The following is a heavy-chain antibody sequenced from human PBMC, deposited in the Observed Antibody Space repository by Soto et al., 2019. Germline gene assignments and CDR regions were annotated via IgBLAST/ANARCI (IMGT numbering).Heavy chain of an antibody. Sequence: SETLSLTCTVSGGSINDYYWSWIRQPPGKGLEWIGHVSSSGSTKYTPSLQSRVTISVGTSKNQFSLKLSSVTAADTAVYYCAREAGDTAMEYFDYWGQGTLVTVSS. V-gene: IGHV4-59*12. CDR3: AREAGDTAMEYFDY. CDR1: GGSINDYY. D-gene: IGHD5-18*01. J-gene: IGHJ4*02. CDR2: VSSSGST.